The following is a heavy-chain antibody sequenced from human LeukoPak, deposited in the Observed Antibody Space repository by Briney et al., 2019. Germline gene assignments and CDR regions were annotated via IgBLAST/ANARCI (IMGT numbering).Heavy chain of an antibody. D-gene: IGHD6-19*01. Sequence: QTGGSLRLSCAASGFTFSSYAMHWVRQAPGKGLEWVSVISYDGSSKYYADSVKGRFTISRDNSKNTLYLQMNSLRAEDTAVYYCARVADRGIVVAADWGQGALVTVSS. J-gene: IGHJ4*02. CDR3: ARVADRGIVVAAD. CDR1: GFTFSSYA. V-gene: IGHV3-30-3*01. CDR2: ISYDGSSK.